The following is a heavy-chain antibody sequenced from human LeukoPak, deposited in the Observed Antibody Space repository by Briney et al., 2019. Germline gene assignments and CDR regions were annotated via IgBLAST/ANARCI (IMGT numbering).Heavy chain of an antibody. CDR3: ARDRGEVTIFGVVTPERY. D-gene: IGHD3-3*01. Sequence: GGSLRLSCAASGFTFSSYSMNWVRQAPGKGLEWVSYISSSSSTIYYADSVKGRFTISRDNAKNSLYLQMNSLRAEDTAVYYCARDRGEVTIFGVVTPERYWGQGTLVTVSS. CDR1: GFTFSSYS. V-gene: IGHV3-48*04. J-gene: IGHJ4*02. CDR2: ISSSSSTI.